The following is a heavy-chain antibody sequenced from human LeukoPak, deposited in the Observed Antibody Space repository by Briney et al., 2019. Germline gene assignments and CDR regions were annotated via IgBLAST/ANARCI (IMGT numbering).Heavy chain of an antibody. Sequence: SETLSLTCTVSGYSISSGYYWGWIRQPPGKGLEWIGSIYHSGSTYCNPSLKSRVTISVDTSKNQFSLKLSSVTAADTAVYYCARDSAPPVLLWFGELGGAFDIWGQGTMVTVSS. V-gene: IGHV4-38-2*02. J-gene: IGHJ3*02. CDR1: GYSISSGYY. CDR3: ARDSAPPVLLWFGELGGAFDI. D-gene: IGHD3-10*01. CDR2: IYHSGST.